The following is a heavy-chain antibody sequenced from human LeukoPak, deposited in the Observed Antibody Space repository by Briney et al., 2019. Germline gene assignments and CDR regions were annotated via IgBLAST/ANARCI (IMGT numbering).Heavy chain of an antibody. CDR1: GFTFSNYN. D-gene: IGHD2-15*01. CDR3: ATAGAVVVVVAKFFDY. V-gene: IGHV3-21*01. Sequence: GGSLRLSCAASGFTFSNYNMNWVRQAPGKGLEWVSSISSSSSYIYYADSVKGRFTISRDNAKNSLYLQMNSLRAEDTAVYCCATAGAVVVVVAKFFDYWGQGTLVTVSS. CDR2: ISSSSSYI. J-gene: IGHJ4*02.